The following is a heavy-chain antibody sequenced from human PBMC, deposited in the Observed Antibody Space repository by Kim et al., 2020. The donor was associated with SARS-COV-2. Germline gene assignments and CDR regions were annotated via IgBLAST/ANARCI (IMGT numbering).Heavy chain of an antibody. Sequence: ASVKVSCKASGYTFTTYGISWVRQAPGQGLEWMGWISAYYGYTKYAQKFQDRVTMTTDTSTSTAHMELRSLRSDDTAVYYCVRASETSGAVYLSYWGQGTLVTVSS. D-gene: IGHD2-8*01. J-gene: IGHJ4*02. CDR1: GYTFTTYG. CDR3: VRASETSGAVYLSY. CDR2: ISAYYGYT. V-gene: IGHV1-18*04.